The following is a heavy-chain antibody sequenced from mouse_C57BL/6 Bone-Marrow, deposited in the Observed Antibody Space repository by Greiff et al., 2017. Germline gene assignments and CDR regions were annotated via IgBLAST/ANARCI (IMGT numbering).Heavy chain of an antibody. Sequence: EVKVEESGPGLVKPSQSLSLTCSVTGYSITSGYYWNWIRQFPGNKLEWMGYISYDGSNNYNPSLKNRISITRDTSKNQFFLKLNSVTTEDTATYYCARAVDYGSDYFDYWGQGTTLTVSS. J-gene: IGHJ2*01. CDR2: ISYDGSN. D-gene: IGHD1-1*01. CDR1: GYSITSGYY. V-gene: IGHV3-6*01. CDR3: ARAVDYGSDYFDY.